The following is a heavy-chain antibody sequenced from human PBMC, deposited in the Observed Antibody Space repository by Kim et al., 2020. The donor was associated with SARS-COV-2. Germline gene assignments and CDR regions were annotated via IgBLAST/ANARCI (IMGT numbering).Heavy chain of an antibody. CDR1: GDSIISNVYY. CDR2: VYSGGST. Sequence: SETLSLTCAVSGDSIISNVYYWAWFRQPPGKGLEWIGSVYSGGSTYYNPSLKSRLTISADTSKNQFSLKLTSVTAADTALYYCTRQGEPWGPGWFDPWGPGTLVTVSS. CDR3: TRQGEPWGPGWFDP. D-gene: IGHD3-16*01. J-gene: IGHJ5*02. V-gene: IGHV4-39*07.